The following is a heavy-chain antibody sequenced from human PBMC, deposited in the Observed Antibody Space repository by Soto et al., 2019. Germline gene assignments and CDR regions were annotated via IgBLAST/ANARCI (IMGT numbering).Heavy chain of an antibody. CDR1: GVSLTSGNW. CDR3: ARLVYDTRLNYMYFDF. Sequence: LSLTFAVSGVSLTSGNWWTWVRQSPQRGLEYIGEIFHDGTANYYPSFERRVAMSVDTSRNQFSLKLTSVTAADTAVYFCARLVYDTRLNYMYFDFWGPGTLVTVSS. CDR2: IFHDGTA. J-gene: IGHJ4*02. V-gene: IGHV4-4*01. D-gene: IGHD3-10*01.